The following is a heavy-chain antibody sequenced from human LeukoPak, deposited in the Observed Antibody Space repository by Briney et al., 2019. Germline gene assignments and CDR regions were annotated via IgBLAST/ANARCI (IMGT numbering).Heavy chain of an antibody. V-gene: IGHV4-34*01. D-gene: IGHD1-26*01. J-gene: IGHJ4*02. Sequence: SETLSLTCVVYGGSFSGHYWSWIRQPPGKGLEWIGEINHSGSVNYNPSLKSRVTVSADAFKNQFSLKLNSVTAADTAVYYCAFTTGTYYLDFWGQGTLVTVSS. CDR2: INHSGSV. CDR3: AFTTGTYYLDF. CDR1: GGSFSGHY.